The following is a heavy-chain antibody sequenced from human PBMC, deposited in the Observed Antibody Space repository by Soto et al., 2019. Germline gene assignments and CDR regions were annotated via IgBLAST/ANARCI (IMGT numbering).Heavy chain of an antibody. J-gene: IGHJ4*02. D-gene: IGHD6-19*01. CDR3: ARTGIAVAGPNFDY. V-gene: IGHV2-70*11. Sequence: SGPTMVNPTQTLTLTCTFSGFSLSTSGMCVSWIRQPPGKALEWLARIDWDDDKYYSTSLKTRLTISKDTSKNQVVLTMTNMDPVDTATYYCARTGIAVAGPNFDYWGQGTLVTVSS. CDR2: IDWDDDK. CDR1: GFSLSTSGMC.